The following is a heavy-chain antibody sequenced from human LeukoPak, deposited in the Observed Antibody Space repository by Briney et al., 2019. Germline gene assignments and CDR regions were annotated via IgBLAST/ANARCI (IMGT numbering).Heavy chain of an antibody. CDR3: AKVAWFGELSAPFDY. CDR2: ISFDGSNK. J-gene: IGHJ4*02. Sequence: GGSLRLSCAASGFTFSSYGMHWVRQAPGKGLEWVAVISFDGSNKYYANSVKGRFTISRDNSKNTLYLQMNSLRAEDTAVYYCAKVAWFGELSAPFDYWGQGTLVTVSS. V-gene: IGHV3-30*18. CDR1: GFTFSSYG. D-gene: IGHD3-10*01.